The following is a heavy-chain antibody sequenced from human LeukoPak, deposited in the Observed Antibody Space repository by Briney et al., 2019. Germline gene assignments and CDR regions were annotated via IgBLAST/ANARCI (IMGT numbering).Heavy chain of an antibody. CDR2: ISSSGSAT. J-gene: IGHJ6*03. Sequence: GGSLRLSCAASGFTFSDYYMSWIRQAPGKGLEWVSYISSSGSATFYSDSVKGRFTISRDNAKNSLSLQMNNLRAEDTAVYYCASCPNYYYYMDVWGKGTTVTVSS. V-gene: IGHV3-11*04. CDR1: GFTFSDYY. CDR3: ASCPNYYYYMDV.